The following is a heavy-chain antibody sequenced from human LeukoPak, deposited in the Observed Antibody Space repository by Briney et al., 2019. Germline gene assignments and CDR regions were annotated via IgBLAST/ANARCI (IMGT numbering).Heavy chain of an antibody. Sequence: GGSLRLSCAASGFTFSSYAMSWVRQAPGKGLEWVSAISGSGGSTYYADSVKGRFTISRDNSKNTLYLQMNSLRAEDTAVYYCAKAPNSWVHTYYFDYWGQGTLVTVSS. CDR2: ISGSGGST. J-gene: IGHJ4*02. V-gene: IGHV3-23*01. CDR1: GFTFSSYA. D-gene: IGHD4-23*01. CDR3: AKAPNSWVHTYYFDY.